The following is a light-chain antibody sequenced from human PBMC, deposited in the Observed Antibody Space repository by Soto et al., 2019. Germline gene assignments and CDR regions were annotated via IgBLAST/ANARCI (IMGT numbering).Light chain of an antibody. V-gene: IGKV1-33*01. J-gene: IGKJ4*01. CDR1: QDITNY. Sequence: DIQMTQSPSSLSASVGDRVTITCQASQDITNYLHWFQQKPGKAPKLLIYDASNLETGVPSRFSGSGSGTDFTFTISSLQPEDIETYYCQQYDNLPLTLGGGTKVDIK. CDR2: DAS. CDR3: QQYDNLPLT.